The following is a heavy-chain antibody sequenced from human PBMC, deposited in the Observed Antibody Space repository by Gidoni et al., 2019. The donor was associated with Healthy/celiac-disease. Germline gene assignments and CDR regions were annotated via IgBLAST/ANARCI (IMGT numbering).Heavy chain of an antibody. J-gene: IGHJ4*02. V-gene: IGHV1-3*01. D-gene: IGHD3-22*01. CDR2: INPGNGNT. CDR3: ARDRGYYDGSGYFDY. CDR1: GYTFTSYA. Sequence: QVQLVQSGAEVKKPGASVKVSCKASGYTFTSYAMHWVRQAPGQRLEWMGWINPGNGNTKYSQKFQGRVTITRDTSASTAYMELSSLRSEDTAVYYCARDRGYYDGSGYFDYWGQGTLVTVSS.